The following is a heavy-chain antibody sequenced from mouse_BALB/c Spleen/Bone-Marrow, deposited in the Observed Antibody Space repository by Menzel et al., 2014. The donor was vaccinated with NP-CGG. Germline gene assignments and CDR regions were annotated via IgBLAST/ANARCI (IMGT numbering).Heavy chain of an antibody. CDR3: ARPYDFGAWFAY. CDR2: ISSGGSYT. D-gene: IGHD2-4*01. Sequence: VQLKQSGGDLVKPGGSLKLSCAASGFTLSSYGMSWVRQTPDKRLEWVATISSGGSYTYYPDSVKGRFTISRDNAKNTLYLQMSSLKSEDTAMYYCARPYDFGAWFAYWGQGTLVTVSA. J-gene: IGHJ3*01. V-gene: IGHV5-6*01. CDR1: GFTLSSYG.